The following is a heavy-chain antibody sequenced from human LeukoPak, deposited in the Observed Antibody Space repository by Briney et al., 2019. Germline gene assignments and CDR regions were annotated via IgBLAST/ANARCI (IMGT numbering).Heavy chain of an antibody. Sequence: SETLSLTCTVSGGSISSHYWSWIRQPPGKGLEWIGYIYYSGSTNYNPSLKSRVTISVDTSKNQFSLKLSSVTAADTAVYYCARTYSSSWYSYYYYYGMDVWGQGTTVTVSS. V-gene: IGHV4-59*08. CDR1: GGSISSHY. J-gene: IGHJ6*02. CDR3: ARTYSSSWYSYYYYYGMDV. D-gene: IGHD6-13*01. CDR2: IYYSGST.